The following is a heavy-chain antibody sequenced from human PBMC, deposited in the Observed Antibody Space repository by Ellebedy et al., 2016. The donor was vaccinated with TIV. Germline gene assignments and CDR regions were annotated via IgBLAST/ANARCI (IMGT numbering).Heavy chain of an antibody. Sequence: DSVKGRFTIFRDNDKNVLYLQMDSLRVEDTAVYYCARDQTVRGIIMEYWGQGALVTVSS. CDR3: ARDQTVRGIIMEY. V-gene: IGHV3-7*01. J-gene: IGHJ4*02. D-gene: IGHD3-10*01.